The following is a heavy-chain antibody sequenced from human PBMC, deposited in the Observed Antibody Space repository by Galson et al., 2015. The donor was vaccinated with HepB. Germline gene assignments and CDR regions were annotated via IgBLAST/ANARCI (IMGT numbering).Heavy chain of an antibody. D-gene: IGHD1-1*01. CDR2: TYYRSKWYN. J-gene: IGHJ3*02. Sequence: CAISGDSVSSNSAAWNWIRQSPSRGLEWLGRTYYRSKWYNDYAVSVKSRITINPDTSKNQFSLQLNSVTPEDTAVYYCARMALIASTGTNHDAFDIWGQGTMVTVSS. CDR3: ARMALIASTGTNHDAFDI. CDR1: GDSVSSNSAA. V-gene: IGHV6-1*01.